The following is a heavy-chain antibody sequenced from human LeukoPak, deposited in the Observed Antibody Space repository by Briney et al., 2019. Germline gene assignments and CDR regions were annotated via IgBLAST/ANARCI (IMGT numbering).Heavy chain of an antibody. CDR2: INPNNGGT. J-gene: IGHJ4*02. CDR3: ARANALYCSSTSCLFDY. Sequence: ASVKLSCKASGYTFTDYYIHWVRQAPGQGLELMAWINPNNGGTYYAQNFHYRITLTRDTSISTAYMELSRLRSDDTAIYYCARANALYCSSTSCLFDYWGQGTLVTVSS. CDR1: GYTFTDYY. D-gene: IGHD2-2*01. V-gene: IGHV1-2*02.